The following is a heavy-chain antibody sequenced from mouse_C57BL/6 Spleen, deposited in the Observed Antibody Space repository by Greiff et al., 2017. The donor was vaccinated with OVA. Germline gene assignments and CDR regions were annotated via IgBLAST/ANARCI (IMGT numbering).Heavy chain of an antibody. CDR3: ASRGGIYYDPWFAY. V-gene: IGHV1-19*01. CDR1: GYTFTDYY. Sequence: VQLQQSGPVLVKPGASVKLSCKASGYTFTDYYMNWVKQSHGKSLEWIGDINPYNGGTSYNQQFKGKATLTVDKSSSTAYMELNSLTSEDYAVDYCASRGGIYYDPWFAYWGQGTLVTVSA. CDR2: INPYNGGT. J-gene: IGHJ3*01. D-gene: IGHD2-4*01.